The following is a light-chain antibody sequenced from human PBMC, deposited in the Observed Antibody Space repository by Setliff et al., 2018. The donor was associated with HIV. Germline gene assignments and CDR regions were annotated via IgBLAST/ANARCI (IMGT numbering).Light chain of an antibody. V-gene: IGLV2-11*01. CDR3: CSYAGSAYV. Sequence: QSVLTQPRSVSGSPGQSVTISCTGTSSDVGGYNHVSWYQQHPGKAPKLMIYDVTKRPSGVPDRFSGSKSGNTASLTISGLQAEDEADYYCCSYAGSAYVFGTGTKVTVL. CDR2: DVT. J-gene: IGLJ1*01. CDR1: SSDVGGYNH.